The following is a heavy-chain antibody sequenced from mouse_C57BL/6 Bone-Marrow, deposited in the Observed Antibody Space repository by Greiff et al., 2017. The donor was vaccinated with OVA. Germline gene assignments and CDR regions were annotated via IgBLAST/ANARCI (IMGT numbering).Heavy chain of an antibody. D-gene: IGHD2-5*01. J-gene: IGHJ3*01. CDR1: GFSLTSYG. CDR3: ARDNYSNPAWFAY. CDR2: IWSGGST. Sequence: VKLQESGPGLVQPSQSLSITCTVSGFSLTSYGVHWVRQSPGKGLEWLGVIWSGGSTDYNAAFISRLSISKDNSKSQVFFKMNSLQADDTAIYYCARDNYSNPAWFAYWGQGTLVTVSA. V-gene: IGHV2-2*01.